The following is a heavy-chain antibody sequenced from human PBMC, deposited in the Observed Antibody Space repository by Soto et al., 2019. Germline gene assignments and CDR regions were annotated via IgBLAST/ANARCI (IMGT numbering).Heavy chain of an antibody. Sequence: ASAKVSCKVSGYTLTELSMHWVRQAPGKRLEWMGGFDPEDGETIYAQKFQGRVTMTEDTSTDTAYMELSSLRSEDTAVYYCATDAWELLRIDIWGQGTMVTVSS. J-gene: IGHJ3*02. CDR1: GYTLTELS. V-gene: IGHV1-24*01. CDR2: FDPEDGET. D-gene: IGHD1-26*01. CDR3: ATDAWELLRIDI.